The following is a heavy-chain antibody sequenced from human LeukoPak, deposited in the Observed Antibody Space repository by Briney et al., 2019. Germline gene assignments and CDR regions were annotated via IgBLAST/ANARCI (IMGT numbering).Heavy chain of an antibody. CDR3: ARAYHYYDSSGYAY. V-gene: IGHV3-53*04. D-gene: IGHD3-22*01. CDR1: GFTVSTNY. Sequence: GGSLRLSCAASGFTVSTNYISCVRQAPGKGLEWVSVIYSGGSTYYADSVKGRFTISRHNSKNTLYLQMNSLRAEDTAVYYCARAYHYYDSSGYAYWGQGTLVTVSS. CDR2: IYSGGST. J-gene: IGHJ4*02.